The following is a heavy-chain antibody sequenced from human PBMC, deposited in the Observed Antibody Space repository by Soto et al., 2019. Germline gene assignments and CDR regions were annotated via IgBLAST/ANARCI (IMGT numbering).Heavy chain of an antibody. D-gene: IGHD3-10*01. Sequence: ASVTVYFKSAVCTYTNHVIDRLGPAAAQESEWMGCINTYNGNTNHAQKLQGRVTMTTDTSTSTAYMELRSLRSDDTAVYYCARGVGSGTYYSQYNWFDPWGQGTLVTVSS. CDR1: VCTYTNHV. J-gene: IGHJ5*02. CDR3: ARGVGSGTYYSQYNWFDP. CDR2: INTYNGNT. V-gene: IGHV1-18*01.